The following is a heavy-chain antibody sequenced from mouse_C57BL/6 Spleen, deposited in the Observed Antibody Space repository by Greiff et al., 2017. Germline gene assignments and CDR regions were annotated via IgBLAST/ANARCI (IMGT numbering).Heavy chain of an antibody. CDR3: ARWDYYGSSYYWYFDV. CDR2: IYPGDGAT. Sequence: QVQLKESGPELVKPGASVKISCKASGYAFSSSWMNWVKQRPGKGLEWIGRIYPGDGATNYNGKFKGKATLTADKSSSTAYMQLSSLTSEDSAVYFCARWDYYGSSYYWYFDVWGTGTTVTVSS. J-gene: IGHJ1*03. V-gene: IGHV1-82*01. CDR1: GYAFSSSW. D-gene: IGHD1-1*01.